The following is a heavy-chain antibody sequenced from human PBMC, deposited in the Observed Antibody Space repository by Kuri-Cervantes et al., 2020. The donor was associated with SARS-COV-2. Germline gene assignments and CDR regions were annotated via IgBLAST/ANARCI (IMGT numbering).Heavy chain of an antibody. CDR3: AREGIVGPAYYFDS. CDR1: GGSFSGYY. V-gene: IGHV4-34*01. Sequence: SETLSLTCAVYGGSFSGYYWSWIRQPPGKGLEWIGEINHSGSTNYNPSLKSRVTISVDTSKNQFSLKLSSVTAADTAVYYCAREGIVGPAYYFDSWGQGTLVTVSS. D-gene: IGHD1-26*01. CDR2: INHSGST. J-gene: IGHJ4*02.